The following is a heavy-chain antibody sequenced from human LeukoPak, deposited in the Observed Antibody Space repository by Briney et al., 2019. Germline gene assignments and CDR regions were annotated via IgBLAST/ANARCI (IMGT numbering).Heavy chain of an antibody. CDR3: VRDKGDVTKASSERFDY. CDR2: IYYSGTT. D-gene: IGHD4-17*01. V-gene: IGHV4-59*01. Sequence: PSETLSLTCTVSGVSISDYYWSWIRQPPGKGLEGIGYIYYSGTTNYNPSLKSRVAISVDTSKNQFSLKLSSVTAADTAVYYCVRDKGDVTKASSERFDYWGQGTLVTVSS. J-gene: IGHJ4*02. CDR1: GVSISDYY.